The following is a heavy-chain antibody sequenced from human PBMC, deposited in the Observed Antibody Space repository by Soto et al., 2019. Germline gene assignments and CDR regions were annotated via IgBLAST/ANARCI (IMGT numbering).Heavy chain of an antibody. V-gene: IGHV4-59*08. CDR3: ARGGYDILTGYPPHHFDY. J-gene: IGHJ4*02. D-gene: IGHD3-9*01. Sequence: SETLSLTCAVSGGSISSYYWSWIRQPPGKGLEWIGYIYYSGSTNYNPSLKSRVTISVDTSKNQFSLKLSSVTAADTAVYYCARGGYDILTGYPPHHFDYWGQGTLVTVSS. CDR1: GGSISSYY. CDR2: IYYSGST.